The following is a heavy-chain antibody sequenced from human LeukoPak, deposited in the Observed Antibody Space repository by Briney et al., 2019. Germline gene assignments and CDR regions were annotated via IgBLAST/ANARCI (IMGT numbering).Heavy chain of an antibody. CDR1: GYSISSGYY. Sequence: SGTLSLTCAVSGYSISSGYYWGWIRQPPGKGLEWIGSIYHSGSTYYNPSLKSRVTISVDTSKNQFSLKLSSVTAADTAVYYCARLTRTFDYWGQGTLVTVSP. V-gene: IGHV4-38-2*01. CDR2: IYHSGST. J-gene: IGHJ4*02. CDR3: ARLTRTFDY. D-gene: IGHD2-2*01.